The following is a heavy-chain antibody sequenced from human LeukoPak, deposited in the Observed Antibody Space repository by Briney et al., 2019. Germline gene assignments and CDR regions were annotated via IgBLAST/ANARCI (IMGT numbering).Heavy chain of an antibody. Sequence: PGGSLRLSCAASGFTFSTYWMFWVRQAPGKGLEWLASIKNDGSDIYYEDSVKGRFTISRDNAKNSLYLQLNSLGAEDTAVYFCARDHLAGWALEYWGQGTLVTVSS. V-gene: IGHV3-7*01. D-gene: IGHD6-19*01. CDR3: ARDHLAGWALEY. J-gene: IGHJ4*02. CDR2: IKNDGSDI. CDR1: GFTFSTYW.